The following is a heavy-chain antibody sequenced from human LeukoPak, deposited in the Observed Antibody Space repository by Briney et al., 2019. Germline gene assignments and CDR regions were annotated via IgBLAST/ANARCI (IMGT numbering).Heavy chain of an antibody. Sequence: ASVKVSCKASGYTFTSYYMHWVRQAPGQGLEWMGIINPSGGSTSYAQKFQGRVTMTRDTSTSTVYMELSSLRSDDTAVYYCARDRRFAYCGGDCYPYFDYWGQGTLVTVSS. D-gene: IGHD2-21*02. J-gene: IGHJ4*02. V-gene: IGHV1-46*01. CDR1: GYTFTSYY. CDR2: INPSGGST. CDR3: ARDRRFAYCGGDCYPYFDY.